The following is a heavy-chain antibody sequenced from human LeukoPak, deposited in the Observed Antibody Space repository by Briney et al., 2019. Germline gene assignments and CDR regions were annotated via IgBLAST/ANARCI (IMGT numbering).Heavy chain of an antibody. D-gene: IGHD6-13*01. CDR2: IYSGGST. Sequence: GGSLRLSCAASGFTVSSNYMSWVRQAPGKGLEWVSVIYSGGSTYYADSVKGRFTISRDNSKNTLYLQMNSLRAEDTAVYYCAREPSTAAGTGRPFDYWGQGTLVTVSS. J-gene: IGHJ4*02. CDR1: GFTVSSNY. V-gene: IGHV3-53*01. CDR3: AREPSTAAGTGRPFDY.